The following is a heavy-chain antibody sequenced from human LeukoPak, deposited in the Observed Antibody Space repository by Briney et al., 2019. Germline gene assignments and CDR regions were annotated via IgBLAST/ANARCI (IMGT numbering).Heavy chain of an antibody. Sequence: PSETLSLTCAVYGGSFSGYYWSWIRQPPGQGLEWIGEINHSGSTNYNPPLKSRVTISVDTSKNQFSLKLSSVTAADTAVYYWARVRTMVRGVIRTGIDYWGQGTLVTVSS. CDR3: ARVRTMVRGVIRTGIDY. J-gene: IGHJ4*02. CDR1: GGSFSGYY. D-gene: IGHD3-10*01. CDR2: INHSGST. V-gene: IGHV4-34*01.